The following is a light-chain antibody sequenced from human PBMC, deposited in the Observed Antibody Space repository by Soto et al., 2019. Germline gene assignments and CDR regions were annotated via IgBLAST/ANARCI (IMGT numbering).Light chain of an antibody. J-gene: IGKJ4*01. CDR1: QSVSSN. CDR2: GES. V-gene: IGKV3-15*01. Sequence: EIVMKQSPATLSVSPGERATLSCRASQSVSSNLAWYQQKPGQAPRLLIFGESTRATGVPARFSGSGSGTEFTLIISSLQSEDFAVYYCQQYNNWPLTFGGGTKVDIK. CDR3: QQYNNWPLT.